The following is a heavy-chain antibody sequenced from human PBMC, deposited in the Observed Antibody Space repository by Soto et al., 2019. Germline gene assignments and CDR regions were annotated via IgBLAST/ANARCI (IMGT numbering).Heavy chain of an antibody. J-gene: IGHJ4*02. Sequence: PGGSLRLSCAASGFTFSSYGMHWVRQAPGKGLEWVAVISYDGSNKYYADSVKGRFTISRDNSKNTLYLQMNSLRAEDTAVYYCAKAAYDSSGIAGFDYWGQGTLVTVSS. D-gene: IGHD3-22*01. CDR2: ISYDGSNK. CDR3: AKAAYDSSGIAGFDY. V-gene: IGHV3-30*18. CDR1: GFTFSSYG.